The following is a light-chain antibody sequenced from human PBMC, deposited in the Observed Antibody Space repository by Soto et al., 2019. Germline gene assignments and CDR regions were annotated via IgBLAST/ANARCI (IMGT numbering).Light chain of an antibody. J-gene: IGKJ4*01. V-gene: IGKV3-15*01. CDR3: QQYYDWPLVT. CDR2: GAS. CDR1: QSISTN. Sequence: MTQSPDTLSVSPGERVTFSCRASQSISTNLAWYQQKPGQAPRLLIYGASTRDTHIPDKFIGTWSETEFTLRVSSLQSQDFAIYYCQQYYDWPLVTFGGGTRVEI.